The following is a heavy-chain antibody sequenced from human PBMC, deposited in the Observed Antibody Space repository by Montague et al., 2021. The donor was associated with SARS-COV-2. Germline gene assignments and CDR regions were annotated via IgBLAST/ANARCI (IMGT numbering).Heavy chain of an antibody. CDR1: GGSFSGYY. V-gene: IGHV4-34*01. D-gene: IGHD3-10*01. Sequence: SETLSLTCAVYGGSFSGYYWSWIRQPPGKGLEWIGEINHSGSTNXNPSLKSRVTISVDTPKNQFSLKLSSVTAADTAVYYCARGRRILLWFGELLSGGDYYGMDVWGQGTTVTVSS. J-gene: IGHJ6*02. CDR2: INHSGST. CDR3: ARGRRILLWFGELLSGGDYYGMDV.